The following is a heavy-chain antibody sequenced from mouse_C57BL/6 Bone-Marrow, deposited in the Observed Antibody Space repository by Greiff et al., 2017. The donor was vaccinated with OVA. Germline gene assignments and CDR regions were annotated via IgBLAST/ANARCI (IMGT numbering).Heavy chain of an antibody. V-gene: IGHV1-55*01. Sequence: QVQLQQPGAELVKPGASVKMSCKASGYTFTSYWITWVKQRPGQGLEWIGDIYPGSGSTNYNEQFKSKATLTVDTSSSTAYMPRSSLTSEYSAVYYCARRYGSSYHYFDYWGQGTTLTVSS. CDR3: ARRYGSSYHYFDY. D-gene: IGHD1-1*01. J-gene: IGHJ2*01. CDR2: IYPGSGST. CDR1: GYTFTSYW.